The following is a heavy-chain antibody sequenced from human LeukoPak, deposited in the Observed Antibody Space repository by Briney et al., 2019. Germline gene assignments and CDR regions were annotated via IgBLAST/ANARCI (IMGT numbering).Heavy chain of an antibody. J-gene: IGHJ4*02. V-gene: IGHV3-23*01. D-gene: IGHD2-15*01. CDR1: GFTFSSYA. Sequence: GGSLRLSCAASGFTFSSYAMTWVRQAPGKGLEWVSGISGSGGSIYYADSVKGRFTISRENSKNTLYLQMNSLRAEDTAVYYCARDTWSCSGGSCYAPDYWGQGTLVTVSS. CDR3: ARDTWSCSGGSCYAPDY. CDR2: ISGSGGSI.